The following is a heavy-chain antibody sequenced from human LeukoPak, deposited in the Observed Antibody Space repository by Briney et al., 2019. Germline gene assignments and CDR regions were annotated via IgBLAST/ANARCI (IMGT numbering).Heavy chain of an antibody. CDR3: ARAIVGRAYYDSYYFDY. CDR2: IYYSGST. CDR1: GGSISSSSYY. J-gene: IGHJ4*02. D-gene: IGHD3-22*01. V-gene: IGHV4-39*07. Sequence: PSETLSLTCTVSGGSISSSSYYWGWIRQPPGKGLEWIGSIYYSGSTNYNPSLKSRVTISVDTSKNQFSLKLSSVTAADTAVYYCARAIVGRAYYDSYYFDYWGQGTLVTVSS.